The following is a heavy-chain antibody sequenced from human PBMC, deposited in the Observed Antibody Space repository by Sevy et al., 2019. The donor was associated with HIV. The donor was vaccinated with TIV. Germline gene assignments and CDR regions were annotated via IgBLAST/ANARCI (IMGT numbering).Heavy chain of an antibody. CDR1: GFTFSDYS. V-gene: IGHV3-21*01. CDR3: AREGWGGAARPNYFDY. J-gene: IGHJ4*02. D-gene: IGHD6-6*01. Sequence: GESLKISCAASGFTFSDYSMNWVRKAPGKGLEWVSIISSSSSYIYYADSMKGRFTISRDTAKNSLYLQMNSLRVEDTAVYYCAREGWGGAARPNYFDYWGQGTLVTVSS. CDR2: ISSSSSYI.